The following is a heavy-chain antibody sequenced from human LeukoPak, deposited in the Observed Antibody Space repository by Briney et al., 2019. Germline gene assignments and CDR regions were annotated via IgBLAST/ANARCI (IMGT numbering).Heavy chain of an antibody. D-gene: IGHD6-6*01. CDR1: GFTFSNYW. CDR3: ARDYGSSASYNWFDP. V-gene: IGHV3-74*01. CDR2: IHPDGSRT. J-gene: IGHJ5*02. Sequence: QPGGSLRLSCAASGFTFSNYWMHWVRQAPGRGLVWVSRIHPDGSRTNSADSVKGRFTISRDNAKNTLYLQMNSLRAEDTAVYYCARDYGSSASYNWFDPWGQGTLVTVSS.